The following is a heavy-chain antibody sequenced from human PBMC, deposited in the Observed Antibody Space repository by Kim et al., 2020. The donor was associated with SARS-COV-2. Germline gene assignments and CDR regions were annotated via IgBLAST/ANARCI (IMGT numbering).Heavy chain of an antibody. CDR2: INHSGST. D-gene: IGHD4-17*01. CDR1: GGSFSGYY. Sequence: SETLSLTCAVYGGSFSGYYWSWIRQHPGKGLEWIGEINHSGSTNYNPSLKSRVTISVDTSKNQFSLKLSSVTAADTAVYYCARVGLRDYYYYGMDVWGQG. J-gene: IGHJ6*02. CDR3: ARVGLRDYYYYGMDV. V-gene: IGHV4-34*01.